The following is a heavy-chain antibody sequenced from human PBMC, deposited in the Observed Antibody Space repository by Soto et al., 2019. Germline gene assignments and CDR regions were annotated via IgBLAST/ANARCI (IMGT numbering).Heavy chain of an antibody. CDR2: INHSGST. Sequence: PSETLSLTCAVYGGSFSGYYWGLIRQPPGKGLEWIGEINHSGSTNYNPSLKSRVTISVDTSKNQFSLKLSSVTAADTAVYYCARGLFYSHYMDVWGKGTTVTVSS. CDR3: ARGLFYSHYMDV. V-gene: IGHV4-34*01. J-gene: IGHJ6*03. D-gene: IGHD5-18*01. CDR1: GGSFSGYY.